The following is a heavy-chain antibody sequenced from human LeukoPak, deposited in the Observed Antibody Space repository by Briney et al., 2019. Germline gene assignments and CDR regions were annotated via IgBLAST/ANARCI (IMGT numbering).Heavy chain of an antibody. V-gene: IGHV1-18*03. CDR1: AYAFNTYG. D-gene: IGHD1-1*01. CDR3: TRTTFLGSTYFQH. J-gene: IGHJ1*01. CDR2: ISAYNGNT. Sequence: ASVKVSFKASAYAFNTYGISWVRQAPGQGLEWVGFISAYNGNTHYAQMLQGRVTMTTDKSTNTAYMDLRSVRPADMDVYYCTRTTFLGSTYFQHWGQGTLVTVSS.